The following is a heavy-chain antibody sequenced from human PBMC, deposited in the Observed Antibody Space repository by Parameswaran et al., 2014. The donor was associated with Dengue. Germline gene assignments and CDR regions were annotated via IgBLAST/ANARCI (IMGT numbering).Heavy chain of an antibody. CDR2: IYYSGNT. Sequence: VRQAPGKGLEWIGSIYYSGNTYYNASLKSRVTISVDTSKSQFSLKLSSVTAADTAVYYCAKYSSSYYYVMDVWGPGTTVTVSS. CDR3: AKYSSSYYYVMDV. J-gene: IGHJ6*02. V-gene: IGHV4-39*01. D-gene: IGHD6-6*01.